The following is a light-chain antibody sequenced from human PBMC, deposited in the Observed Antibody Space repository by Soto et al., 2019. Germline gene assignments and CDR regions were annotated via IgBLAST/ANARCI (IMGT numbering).Light chain of an antibody. Sequence: EIVLTQSPGTLSLSPGERATLSCRASGRVSSRYLAWYQQKAGQAPRLLISGASSRATGIPDRFSGSGSGTDFTLIISRLEPEDFAMYYCHQYGYSPNTFGQGTKVEIK. J-gene: IGKJ2*01. CDR3: HQYGYSPNT. CDR1: GRVSSRY. V-gene: IGKV3-20*01. CDR2: GAS.